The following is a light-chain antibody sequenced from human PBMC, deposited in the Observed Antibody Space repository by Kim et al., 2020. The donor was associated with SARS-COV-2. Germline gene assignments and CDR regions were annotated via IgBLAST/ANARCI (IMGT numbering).Light chain of an antibody. V-gene: IGKV1-17*03. J-gene: IGKJ4*01. CDR3: LQHDSYPLT. Sequence: ACVGSRAPMPCRASQSISSNLARVQQKPGQVPKRLSYAASTLQSGVPSRFSGSGSETEFTLTISSLQPEDFATYYCLQHDSYPLTFGGGTKVDIK. CDR1: QSISSN. CDR2: AAS.